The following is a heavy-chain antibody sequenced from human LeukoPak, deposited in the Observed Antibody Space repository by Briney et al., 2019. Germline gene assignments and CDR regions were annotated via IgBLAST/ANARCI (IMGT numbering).Heavy chain of an antibody. CDR1: GGSFSGYY. Sequence: SETLSLTCAVYGGSFSGYYWSWIRQPPGKGLEWIGEINHSGSTNYNPSLKSRVTISVDTSKNQFSLKLSSVTAADTAVYYCARGRDIGYCSGGSCYSVYRSTRNNWFDPWGQGTLVTVSS. CDR2: INHSGST. CDR3: ARGRDIGYCSGGSCYSVYRSTRNNWFDP. V-gene: IGHV4-34*01. J-gene: IGHJ5*02. D-gene: IGHD2-15*01.